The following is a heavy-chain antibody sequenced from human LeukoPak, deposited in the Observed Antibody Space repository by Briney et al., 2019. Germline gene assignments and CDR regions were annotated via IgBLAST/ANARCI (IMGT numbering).Heavy chain of an antibody. CDR1: DDSITMYY. J-gene: IGHJ4*02. Sequence: PSETLSLTCSVSDDSITMYYWTWIRQPPGKGLEWIGEINHSGSTNYNPSLKSRVTISVDTSKNQFSLKLSSVTAADTAVYYCARGRRITMVRGVMFAYWGQGTLVTVSS. CDR2: INHSGST. D-gene: IGHD3-10*01. V-gene: IGHV4-34*01. CDR3: ARGRRITMVRGVMFAY.